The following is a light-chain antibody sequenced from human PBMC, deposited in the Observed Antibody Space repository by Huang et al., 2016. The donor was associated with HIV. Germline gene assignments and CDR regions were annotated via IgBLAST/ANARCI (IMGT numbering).Light chain of an antibody. J-gene: IGKJ5*01. Sequence: EIVLTQSPGTLSLSPGERATLSCRASQTVSSNYLAWYQQKPGQAPRLLIYGASRRATGIPDRFSGSGSGTDFTLTISRLEPEDFALYYCQQYGNSLSITFGQGTRLEIK. CDR3: QQYGNSLSIT. V-gene: IGKV3-20*01. CDR2: GAS. CDR1: QTVSSNY.